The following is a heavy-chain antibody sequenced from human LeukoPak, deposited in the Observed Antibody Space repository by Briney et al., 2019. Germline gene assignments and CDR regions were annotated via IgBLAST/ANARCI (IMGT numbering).Heavy chain of an antibody. J-gene: IGHJ4*02. CDR3: ARGRSGWSPDY. V-gene: IGHV4-61*02. CDR1: GGSISSGSYY. Sequence: SETLSLTCTVSGGSISSGSYYWGWIRQPAGKGLEWIGRIYTSGSTHYHPSLKSRVTISVDTSKNQFSLKLSSVTAADTAVYYCARGRSGWSPDYWGQGNLVTVSS. CDR2: IYTSGST. D-gene: IGHD6-19*01.